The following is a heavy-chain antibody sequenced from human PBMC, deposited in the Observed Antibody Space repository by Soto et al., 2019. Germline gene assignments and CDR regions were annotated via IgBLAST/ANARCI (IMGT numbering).Heavy chain of an antibody. J-gene: IGHJ4*02. Sequence: SETLSLTCTVSGGSISSYYWSWIRQPPGKGLEWIGYIYYSGSTNYNPSLKSRVTISVDTSKNQFSLKLSSVTAADTAVYYCATGDDILTGYYPYWGQGTLVTVSS. CDR2: IYYSGST. D-gene: IGHD3-9*01. CDR1: GGSISSYY. V-gene: IGHV4-59*08. CDR3: ATGDDILTGYYPY.